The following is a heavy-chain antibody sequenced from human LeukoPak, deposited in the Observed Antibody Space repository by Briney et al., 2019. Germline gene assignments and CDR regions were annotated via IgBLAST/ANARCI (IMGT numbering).Heavy chain of an antibody. CDR2: IYHSGST. V-gene: IGHV4-30-2*01. D-gene: IGHD6-13*01. J-gene: IGHJ4*02. CDR1: GGSISSGGYY. CDR3: ARDLSSYSSNHY. Sequence: SETLSLTCTVSGGSISSGGYYWSWIRQPPGKGLEWIGYIYHSGSTYYNPSLKSRVTISVDRSKNQFSLKLSSVTAADTAVYYCARDLSSYSSNHYWGQGTLVTVSS.